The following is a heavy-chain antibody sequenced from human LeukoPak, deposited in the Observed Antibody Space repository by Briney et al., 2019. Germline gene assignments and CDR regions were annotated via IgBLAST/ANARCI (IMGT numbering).Heavy chain of an antibody. Sequence: GGSLRLSCAASGFTFSDSFMNWIRQAPGKGLEWLSYISHSGSNLDYAESVRGRFTISRDNANHSLCLQINSLRAEDTAVYYCARGDSSGVPDYWGQGTLVTVSS. CDR3: ARGDSSGVPDY. CDR1: GFTFSDSF. D-gene: IGHD3-22*01. V-gene: IGHV3-11*01. J-gene: IGHJ4*02. CDR2: ISHSGSNL.